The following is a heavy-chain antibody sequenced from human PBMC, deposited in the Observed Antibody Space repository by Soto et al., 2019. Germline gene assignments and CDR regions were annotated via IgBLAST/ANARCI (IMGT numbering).Heavy chain of an antibody. CDR1: GGSFSGYY. V-gene: IGHV4-34*01. D-gene: IGHD6-13*01. Sequence: SETLSLTCAVYGGSFSGYYWSWIRQPPGKGLEWIGEINHSGSTNYNPSLKSRVTISVDTSKNQFSLKLSSVTAADTAVYYCARGGRYSSSWSRFNYWGQGTLVTVSS. CDR3: ARGGRYSSSWSRFNY. CDR2: INHSGST. J-gene: IGHJ4*02.